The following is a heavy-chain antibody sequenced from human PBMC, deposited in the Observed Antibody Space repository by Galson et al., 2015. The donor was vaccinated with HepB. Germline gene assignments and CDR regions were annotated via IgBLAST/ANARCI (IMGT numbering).Heavy chain of an antibody. V-gene: IGHV3-23*01. CDR2: VDAIGTTT. D-gene: IGHD2-21*02. CDR3: AKDCCGDSFFDY. Sequence: SLRLSCAVPGITFRDYGMAWVRQSPGKGLEWVSTVDAIGTTTHYADSVRGRFTTSRDNSKNTVFLHMNSLRAEDTATYYCAKDCCGDSFFDYWGHGTSVIVS. CDR1: GITFRDYG. J-gene: IGHJ4*01.